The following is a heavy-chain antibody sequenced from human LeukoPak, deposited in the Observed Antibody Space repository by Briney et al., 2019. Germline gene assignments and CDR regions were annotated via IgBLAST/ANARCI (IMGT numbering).Heavy chain of an antibody. CDR2: IYTSGST. V-gene: IGHV4-61*02. D-gene: IGHD4-17*01. CDR3: ARHDYGDYPVRDY. CDR1: GGSISSGSYY. J-gene: IGHJ4*02. Sequence: PSETLSLTCTVSGGSISSGSYYWSWIRQPAGKGLEWIGRIYTSGSTNYNPSLKSRVTISVDTSKHQFSLKLSSVTAADTAVYCCARHDYGDYPVRDYWGQGTLVTVSS.